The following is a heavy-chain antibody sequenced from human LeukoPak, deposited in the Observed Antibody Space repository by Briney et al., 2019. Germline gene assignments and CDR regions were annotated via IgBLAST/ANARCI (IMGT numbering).Heavy chain of an antibody. D-gene: IGHD1-14*01. V-gene: IGHV3-30-3*01. J-gene: IGHJ4*02. CDR2: ISYDGSNK. Sequence: GGSLRLSCAASGFTFSSYAMHWVRQAPGKGLERVAVISYDGSNKYYADSVKGRFTISRDNSKNTLYLQMNSLRAEDTAVYYCARDRSRRSTGLGNYWGQGTLVTVSS. CDR1: GFTFSSYA. CDR3: ARDRSRRSTGLGNY.